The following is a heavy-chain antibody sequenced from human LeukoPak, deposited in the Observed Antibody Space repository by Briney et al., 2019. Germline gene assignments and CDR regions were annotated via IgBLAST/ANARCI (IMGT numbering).Heavy chain of an antibody. V-gene: IGHV3-7*01. CDR2: IKQDGSEK. CDR3: ARDGGGSTSVYYYYGMDV. CDR1: GFDFSTYG. D-gene: IGHD2-2*01. Sequence: GGSLRLSCAASGFDFSTYGMSWVRQAPGKGLEWVANIKQDGSEKYYVDSVKGRFTISRDNAKNSLYLQMNSLRAEDTAVYYCARDGGGSTSVYYYYGMDVWGQGTTVTVSS. J-gene: IGHJ6*02.